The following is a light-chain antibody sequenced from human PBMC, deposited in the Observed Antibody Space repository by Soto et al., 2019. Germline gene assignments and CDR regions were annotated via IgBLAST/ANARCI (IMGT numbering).Light chain of an antibody. CDR2: EGS. CDR1: SSDVGSYNL. CDR3: CSYAGRSTWV. Sequence: QSVLTQPASVSGSPGQSITISCTGTSSDVGSYNLVSWYQQHPGKAPKLMIYEGSKRPSGVSNRFSGSKSGNTASLTISGLHAEDEAYYYCCSYAGRSTWVFGGGTKLTVL. J-gene: IGLJ3*02. V-gene: IGLV2-23*01.